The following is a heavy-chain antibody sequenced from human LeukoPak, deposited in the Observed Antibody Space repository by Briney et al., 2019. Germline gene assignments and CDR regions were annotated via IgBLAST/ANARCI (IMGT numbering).Heavy chain of an antibody. CDR2: IRSKAYGGTT. V-gene: IGHV3-49*03. CDR1: GFTFGDYA. J-gene: IGHJ3*02. D-gene: IGHD1-26*01. CDR3: TRDPRGSYGPDAFDI. Sequence: PGGSLRLSCTASGFTFGDYAMSWFRQAPGKGLEWVGFIRSKAYGGTTEYAASVKGRFTISRDDSKSIAYLQMNSLKTEDRAVYYCTRDPRGSYGPDAFDIWGQGTMVTVSS.